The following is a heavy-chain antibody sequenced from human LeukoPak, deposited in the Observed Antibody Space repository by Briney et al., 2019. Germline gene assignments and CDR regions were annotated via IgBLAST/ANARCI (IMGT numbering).Heavy chain of an antibody. Sequence: GASVKVSCKASGYTFTGYYMHWVRQAPGQGLEWMGLINPNSGGTNYAQKFQGRVTVTRDTSISTAYMELGRLRSDDTAVYYCARVPAAGTGPDYWGQGTLVTVSS. CDR3: ARVPAAGTGPDY. J-gene: IGHJ4*02. CDR1: GYTFTGYY. D-gene: IGHD6-13*01. V-gene: IGHV1-2*02. CDR2: INPNSGGT.